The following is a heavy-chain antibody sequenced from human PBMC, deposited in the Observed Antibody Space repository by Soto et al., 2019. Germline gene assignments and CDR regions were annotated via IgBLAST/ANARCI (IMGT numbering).Heavy chain of an antibody. D-gene: IGHD5-18*01. V-gene: IGHV3-30*03. J-gene: IGHJ4*02. Sequence: GGSLRLSCAASGFMFTNHGMHWVRQAPGKGLEWAALISHDGSNKYYADSVKGRFTISRDNSKNTLYLQMNSLRAEDTAVYYCARDPGYSYGYNWGQGTLVTVSS. CDR2: ISHDGSNK. CDR1: GFMFTNHG. CDR3: ARDPGYSYGYN.